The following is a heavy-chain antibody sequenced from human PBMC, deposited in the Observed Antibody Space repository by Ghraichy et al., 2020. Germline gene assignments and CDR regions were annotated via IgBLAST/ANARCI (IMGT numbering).Heavy chain of an antibody. V-gene: IGHV3-7*03. D-gene: IGHD1/OR15-1a*01. CDR2: INQDETER. Sequence: GESLNISCAASGFTFSSYWMSWVRQAPGKGLEWVANINQDETERYYVGSVRGRFTISRDNAKNSLHLHMNSLRAEDTAVYFCARQHEHRPNYFDYWGQGALVTVAS. CDR3: ARQHEHRPNYFDY. CDR1: GFTFSSYW. J-gene: IGHJ4*02.